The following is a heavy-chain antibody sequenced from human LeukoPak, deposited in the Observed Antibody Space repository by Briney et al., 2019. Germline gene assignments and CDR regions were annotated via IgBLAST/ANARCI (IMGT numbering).Heavy chain of an antibody. J-gene: IGHJ6*03. D-gene: IGHD3-3*01. Sequence: GSLRLSCAASGFTFSSYAMSWVRQAPGKGLEWIGEINHSGYTNYNPSLKSRVTISVDTSKNQFSLKLTSVTAADTAVYYCARRRQGDYDFWSGFPVWYMDVWGRGNTVTVSS. V-gene: IGHV4-34*01. CDR3: ARRRQGDYDFWSGFPVWYMDV. CDR2: INHSGYT. CDR1: GFTFSSYA.